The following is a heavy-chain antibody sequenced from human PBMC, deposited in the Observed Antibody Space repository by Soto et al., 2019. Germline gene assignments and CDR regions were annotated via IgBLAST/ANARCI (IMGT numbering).Heavy chain of an antibody. CDR3: ARSVAVAGPGDY. D-gene: IGHD6-19*01. J-gene: IGHJ4*02. V-gene: IGHV1-2*04. CDR2: INPNSGGT. Sequence: ASVKVSCNASVYTFTGYYMHWLRQAPGQGLEWMGWINPNSGGTNYAQKFQGWVTMTRDTSISTAYMELSRLRSDDTAVYYCARSVAVAGPGDYWGQGTLVTVSS. CDR1: VYTFTGYY.